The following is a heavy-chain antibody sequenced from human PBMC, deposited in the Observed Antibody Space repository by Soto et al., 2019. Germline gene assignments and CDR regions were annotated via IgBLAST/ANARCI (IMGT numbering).Heavy chain of an antibody. D-gene: IGHD3-10*01. CDR3: ARGEQEIDF. CDR2: ISGSGSSR. V-gene: IGHV3-48*01. CDR1: GFTLSSYT. Sequence: GGSLRLSCAASGFTLSSYTMNWVRQAPGKGLEWLSDISGSGSSRYYADSVKGRFTISRDNAKRSLYLQMSSLRAEDTAVYFCARGEQEIDFWGQGTLVTIS. J-gene: IGHJ4*02.